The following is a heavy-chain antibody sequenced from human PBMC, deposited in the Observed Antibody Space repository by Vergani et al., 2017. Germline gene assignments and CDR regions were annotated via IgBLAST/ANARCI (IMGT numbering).Heavy chain of an antibody. CDR2: IYYSGST. Sequence: QVQLQESGPGLVKPSETLSLTCTVSGGSISSYYWSWIWQPPGKGLEWIGYIYYSGSTNYNPSLKSRVTISVDTSKNQFSLKLSSVTAADTAVYYCAREVGDFWSGSPLYYFDYWGQGTLVTVSS. D-gene: IGHD3-3*01. CDR1: GGSISSYY. J-gene: IGHJ4*02. CDR3: AREVGDFWSGSPLYYFDY. V-gene: IGHV4-59*01.